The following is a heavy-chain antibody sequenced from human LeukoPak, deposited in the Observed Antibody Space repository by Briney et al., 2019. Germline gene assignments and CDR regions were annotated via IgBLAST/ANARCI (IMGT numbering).Heavy chain of an antibody. CDR3: ARVPSNWGSFYFDY. CDR1: GDSISSSSYY. CDR2: IYHSGST. J-gene: IGHJ4*02. D-gene: IGHD7-27*01. V-gene: IGHV4-39*07. Sequence: PSQTLSLTCTVSGDSISSSSYYWGWIRQPPGKGLEWIGSIYHSGSTYYNPSLKSRVTISVDTSKNQFSLKLSSVTAADTAVYYCARVPSNWGSFYFDYWGQGTLVTVSS.